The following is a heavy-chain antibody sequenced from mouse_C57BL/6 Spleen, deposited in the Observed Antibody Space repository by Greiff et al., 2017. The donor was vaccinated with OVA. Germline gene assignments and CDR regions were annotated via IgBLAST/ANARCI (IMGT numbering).Heavy chain of an antibody. J-gene: IGHJ4*01. CDR1: GFTFSSYA. V-gene: IGHV5-4*03. Sequence: DVMLVESGGGLVKPGGSLKLSCAASGFTFSSYAMSWVRQTPEKRLEWVATISDGGSYTYYPDNVKGRFTISRDNAKNNLYLQMSHLKSEDTAMYYCARDSSGTDWGQGTSVTVSS. CDR3: ARDSSGTD. CDR2: ISDGGSYT. D-gene: IGHD3-2*02.